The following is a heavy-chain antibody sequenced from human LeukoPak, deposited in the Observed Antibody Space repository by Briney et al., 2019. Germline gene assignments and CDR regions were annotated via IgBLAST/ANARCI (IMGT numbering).Heavy chain of an antibody. CDR3: AREDCSGGSCYCT. J-gene: IGHJ5*02. CDR2: IYSGGST. Sequence: GGSLRLSCAASGFTVRSNYMSWVRQAPGKGLEWVSVIYSGGSTYYADSVKGRFTISRDNSKNTLYLQMNSLRAEDTAVYYCAREDCSGGSCYCTWGQGTLVTVSS. CDR1: GFTVRSNY. V-gene: IGHV3-53*01. D-gene: IGHD2-15*01.